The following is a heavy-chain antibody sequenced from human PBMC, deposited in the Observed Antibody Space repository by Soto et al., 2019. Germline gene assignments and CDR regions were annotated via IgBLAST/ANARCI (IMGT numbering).Heavy chain of an antibody. CDR2: IYYSGTT. CDR3: ARLAYSHYST. CDR1: GGSIKVGGYY. V-gene: IGHV4-39*01. Sequence: PSETLSLTCTVSGGSIKVGGYYWGWIRQTPGKGLEWVATIYYSGTTYYNPSLKSRLTISLDTSRNQFSLDLTSVTAADTAVYYCARLAYSHYSTWGQGTLVTVSS. D-gene: IGHD5-12*01. J-gene: IGHJ4*02.